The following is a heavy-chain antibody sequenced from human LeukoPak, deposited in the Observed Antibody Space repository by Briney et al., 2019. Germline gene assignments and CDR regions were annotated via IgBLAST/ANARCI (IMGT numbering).Heavy chain of an antibody. V-gene: IGHV4-34*01. D-gene: IGHD3-22*01. CDR1: GGSFSGYY. J-gene: IGHJ4*02. Sequence: KASETLSLTCAVYGGSFSGYYWSCIRQPPGKGLEWIGEINHSGSTNYNPSLKSRVTISVDTSKNQFSLKLSSVTAADTAVYYCARGANYYDSSGYYDYWGQGTLVTVSS. CDR2: INHSGST. CDR3: ARGANYYDSSGYYDY.